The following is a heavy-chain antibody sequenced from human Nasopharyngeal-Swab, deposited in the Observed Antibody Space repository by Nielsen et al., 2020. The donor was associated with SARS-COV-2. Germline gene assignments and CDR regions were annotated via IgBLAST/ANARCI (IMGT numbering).Heavy chain of an antibody. D-gene: IGHD4-17*01. Sequence: ASVKVSCKASGYTFTSYDINWVRQATGQGLEWMGWMNPNSGNTGYAQKFQGRVTMTRNTSISTAYMELSSLRSEDTAVYYCARDRYGDYGDYYYGMDVWGQGTTVTVSS. CDR2: MNPNSGNT. CDR3: ARDRYGDYGDYYYGMDV. V-gene: IGHV1-8*01. J-gene: IGHJ6*02. CDR1: GYTFTSYD.